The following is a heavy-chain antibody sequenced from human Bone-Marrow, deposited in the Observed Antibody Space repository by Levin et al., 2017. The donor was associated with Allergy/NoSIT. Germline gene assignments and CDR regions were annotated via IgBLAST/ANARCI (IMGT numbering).Heavy chain of an antibody. J-gene: IGHJ6*02. CDR3: AKDRTYGILWHYGMDV. Sequence: PGGSLRLSCAASGFNFSTYNMNWVRQTPGKGLEWVSSITRRSDYMYYADSVKGRFIISRDNAKNSLFLQMNSLRVDDTAVYYCAKDRTYGILWHYGMDVWGQGTTVTVSS. V-gene: IGHV3-21*01. D-gene: IGHD4-17*01. CDR2: ITRRSDYM. CDR1: GFNFSTYN.